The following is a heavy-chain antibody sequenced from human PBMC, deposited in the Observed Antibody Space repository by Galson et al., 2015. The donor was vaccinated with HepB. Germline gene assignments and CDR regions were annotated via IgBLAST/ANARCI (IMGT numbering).Heavy chain of an antibody. V-gene: IGHV4-39*01. Sequence: ETLSLTCTVSGGSISSSSYYWGWIRQPPGKGLEWIGSIYYSGSTYYNPSLKSRVTTSVDTSKNQFSLKLSSVTAADTAVYYCARSLAQAPGPLWFGELWHYWGQGTLVTVSS. J-gene: IGHJ4*02. CDR1: GGSISSSSYY. CDR3: ARSLAQAPGPLWFGELWHY. CDR2: IYYSGST. D-gene: IGHD3-10*01.